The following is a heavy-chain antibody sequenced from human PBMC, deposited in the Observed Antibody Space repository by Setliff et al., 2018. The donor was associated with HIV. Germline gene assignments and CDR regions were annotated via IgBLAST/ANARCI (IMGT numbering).Heavy chain of an antibody. CDR3: AKDDGSYWGNHFDS. CDR2: IRSDGSNK. Sequence: GGSLRLSCVASGFIFRTNDMHWVRQAPGKGLEWVSFIRSDGSNKYYADPVKGRFTISRDNSKNTLYLQMNNLRVEDTAVYYCAKDDGSYWGNHFDSWGQGTLVTVSS. V-gene: IGHV3-30*02. D-gene: IGHD1-26*01. J-gene: IGHJ4*02. CDR1: GFIFRTND.